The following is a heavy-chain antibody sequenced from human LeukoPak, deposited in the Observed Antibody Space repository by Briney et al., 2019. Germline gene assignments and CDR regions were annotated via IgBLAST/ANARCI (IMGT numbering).Heavy chain of an antibody. CDR1: GFTFSDAW. V-gene: IGHV4-59*01. CDR3: AGAYYYGLGSNY. D-gene: IGHD3-10*01. Sequence: GSLRLSCAASGFTFSDAWMSWVRQAPGKGLEWIGSIYYSGSTNFNPSLKSRASISLDTSKNQFSLKLSSVTAADTAVYYCAGAYYYGLGSNYWGQGTLVTVSS. CDR2: IYYSGST. J-gene: IGHJ4*02.